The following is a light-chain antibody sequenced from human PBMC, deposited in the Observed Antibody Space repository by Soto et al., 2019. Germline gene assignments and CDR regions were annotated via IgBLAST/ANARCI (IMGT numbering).Light chain of an antibody. CDR1: QSVSSD. Sequence: EIVLTQSPATLSLSPGERATFSCRASQSVSSDLVWYQQKPGQAPRLLIYDASNRATGIPARFSGSGSGTDFTLTISSLEPEDFAVYYCQQRINWPPLTFGGGTKVEIK. V-gene: IGKV3-11*01. CDR2: DAS. CDR3: QQRINWPPLT. J-gene: IGKJ4*01.